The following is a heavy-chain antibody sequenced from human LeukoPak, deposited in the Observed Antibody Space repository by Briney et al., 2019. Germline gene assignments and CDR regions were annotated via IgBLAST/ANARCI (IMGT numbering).Heavy chain of an antibody. D-gene: IGHD6-13*01. V-gene: IGHV3-7*01. CDR2: IKQDGSEK. Sequence: PGGSLRLSCAASGFTFSSYSMNWVRQAPGKGLEWVANIKQDGSEKYYVDSVKGRFTISRDNAKNSLYLQMNSLRAEDTAVYYCARTPQLVRRYFDYWGQGTLVTVSS. J-gene: IGHJ4*02. CDR3: ARTPQLVRRYFDY. CDR1: GFTFSSYS.